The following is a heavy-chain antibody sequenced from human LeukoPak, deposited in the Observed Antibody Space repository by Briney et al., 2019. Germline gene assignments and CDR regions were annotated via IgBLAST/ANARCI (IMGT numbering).Heavy chain of an antibody. J-gene: IGHJ4*02. D-gene: IGHD5-24*01. V-gene: IGHV5-51*01. CDR3: ARRTQMATIDY. CDR2: IYPGDSDT. CDR1: GYSFTSYW. Sequence: GESLKISCKGSGYSFTSYWIGCVRQMPGKGLEWMGIIYPGDSDTRYSTSFQGQVTFSADKSISTASLQWSSLKASDTAMYYCARRTQMATIDYWGQGTLVTVSS.